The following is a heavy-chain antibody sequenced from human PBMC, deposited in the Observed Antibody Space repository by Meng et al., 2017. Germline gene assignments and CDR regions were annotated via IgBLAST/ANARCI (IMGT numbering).Heavy chain of an antibody. D-gene: IGHD6-19*01. CDR2: INAGNSDT. CDR3: ARAIAVSGTGRFDY. V-gene: IGHV1-3*01. Sequence: VQIVQSGVWVKKPGASVKVSCKASGYTFTTYAIHWVRQAPGQRLEWMGWINAGNSDTKYSQKLQGRVTITRDTSASTVYMEVSSLRSEDTGVYYCARAIAVSGTGRFDYWGQGTLVTVSS. J-gene: IGHJ4*02. CDR1: GYTFTTYA.